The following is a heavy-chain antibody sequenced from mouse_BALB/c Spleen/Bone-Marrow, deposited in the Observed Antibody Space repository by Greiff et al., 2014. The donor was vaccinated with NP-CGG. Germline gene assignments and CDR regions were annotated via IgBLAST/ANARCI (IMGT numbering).Heavy chain of an antibody. CDR1: GFDFSGYW. CDR3: ARNGYYGWSAY. Sequence: EVQLVESGGGLVQPGGSLKLSCAASGFDFSGYWMNSVRQAPGKGLEWIGEINPDSSTINYTPSLKDKFIISRDNAKNTLYLQMSKVRSEDTALYYCARNGYYGWSAYWGQGTLVTVSA. J-gene: IGHJ3*01. V-gene: IGHV4-1*02. CDR2: INPDSSTI. D-gene: IGHD2-3*01.